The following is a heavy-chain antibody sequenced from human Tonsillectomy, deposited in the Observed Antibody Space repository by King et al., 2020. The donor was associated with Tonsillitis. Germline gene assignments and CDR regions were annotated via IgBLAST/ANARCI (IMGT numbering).Heavy chain of an antibody. CDR1: EDTFIDYY. CDR2: INPKSGAT. Sequence: VQLVESGAEVKKPGASVKVSCQASEDTFIDYYFHWVRQAPGQGLEWMGWINPKSGATWYAQKFQGRVTMTRDTSINTAYMELSRLRSDDTAVYYCARAFDTSGYYYSFDYWGQGTLVTVSS. D-gene: IGHD3-22*01. CDR3: ARAFDTSGYYYSFDY. J-gene: IGHJ4*02. V-gene: IGHV1-2*02.